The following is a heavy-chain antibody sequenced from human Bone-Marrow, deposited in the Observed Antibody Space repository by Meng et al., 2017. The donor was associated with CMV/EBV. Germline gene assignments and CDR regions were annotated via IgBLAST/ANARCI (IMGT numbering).Heavy chain of an antibody. Sequence: GGSLRLSCAASGFTVSSNYMSWVRQAPGKGLEWVSVIYSGGSTYYADSVKGRFTISRDNSKHTLYLQMNSLRAEDTAVYYCARPTRTYYYGMDVWGQGTTVTVSS. J-gene: IGHJ6*02. CDR2: IYSGGST. V-gene: IGHV3-66*02. CDR1: GFTVSSNY. D-gene: IGHD3/OR15-3a*01. CDR3: ARPTRTYYYGMDV.